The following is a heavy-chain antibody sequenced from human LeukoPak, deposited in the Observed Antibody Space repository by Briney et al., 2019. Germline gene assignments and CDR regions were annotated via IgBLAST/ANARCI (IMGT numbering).Heavy chain of an antibody. Sequence: GGSLRLSCVASGFTFSRYWMSWVRQAPGKGLEWVANIKEDGSEKFYVDSVKGRFTISRDNAKNSLYLQMNSLRAEDTGVYYCATENFYYYMDVWGKGTTVTVSS. CDR1: GFTFSRYW. CDR3: ATENFYYYMDV. CDR2: IKEDGSEK. V-gene: IGHV3-7*01. J-gene: IGHJ6*03.